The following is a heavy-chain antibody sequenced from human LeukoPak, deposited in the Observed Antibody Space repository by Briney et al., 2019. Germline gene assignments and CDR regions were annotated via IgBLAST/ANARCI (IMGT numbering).Heavy chain of an antibody. CDR2: ISSSSSYI. CDR3: ARAYSESYGLGYYYMDV. V-gene: IGHV3-21*01. D-gene: IGHD1-26*01. CDR1: GFTFSCYS. J-gene: IGHJ6*03. Sequence: GGSLRLSCAASGFTFSCYSMNWVRQAPGKGLEWVSSISSSSSYIYYADSVKGRFTISRDNAKKSLYLQMNSLRAEDTAVYYCARAYSESYGLGYYYMDVWGKGTTVTISS.